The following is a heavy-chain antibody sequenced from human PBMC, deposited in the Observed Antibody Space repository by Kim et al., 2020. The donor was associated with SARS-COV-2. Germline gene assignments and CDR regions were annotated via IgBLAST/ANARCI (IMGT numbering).Heavy chain of an antibody. CDR3: AKAHRSSGYYLASDY. D-gene: IGHD3-22*01. CDR2: ISGSGGST. Sequence: GGSLRLSCAASGFTFSSYAMSWVRQAPGKGLEWVSAISGSGGSTYYADSVKGRFTISRDNSKNTLYLQMNSLRAEDTAVYYCAKAHRSSGYYLASDYWGQGTLVPVSS. J-gene: IGHJ4*02. CDR1: GFTFSSYA. V-gene: IGHV3-23*01.